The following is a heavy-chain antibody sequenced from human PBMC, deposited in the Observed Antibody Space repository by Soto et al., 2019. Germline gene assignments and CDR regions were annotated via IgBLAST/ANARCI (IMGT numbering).Heavy chain of an antibody. CDR1: GFTFSSYG. D-gene: IGHD2-2*01. Sequence: QVQLVESGGGVVQPGRSLRLSCAASGFTFSSYGMHWVRQAPGKGLEWVAVIWYDGSNKYYADSVKGRFTISRDNSKNTLYLKMNSLRAEDTAVYYCARDAQDIVLVPAAMPLFDYWGQGTLVTVSS. CDR2: IWYDGSNK. V-gene: IGHV3-33*01. CDR3: ARDAQDIVLVPAAMPLFDY. J-gene: IGHJ4*02.